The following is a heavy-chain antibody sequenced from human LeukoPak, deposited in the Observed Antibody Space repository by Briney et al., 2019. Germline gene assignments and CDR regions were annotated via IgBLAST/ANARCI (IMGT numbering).Heavy chain of an antibody. CDR1: GFTFSSYA. D-gene: IGHD6-6*01. CDR2: ISGSGGST. Sequence: GGSLRLSCAASGFTFSSYAMSWVRQAPGKGLEWVSAISGSGGSTHYADSVKGRFTISRDNSKNTLYLQMNSLRAEDTAVYYCAKYSSSFRSYYFDYWGQGTLVTVSS. V-gene: IGHV3-23*01. J-gene: IGHJ4*02. CDR3: AKYSSSFRSYYFDY.